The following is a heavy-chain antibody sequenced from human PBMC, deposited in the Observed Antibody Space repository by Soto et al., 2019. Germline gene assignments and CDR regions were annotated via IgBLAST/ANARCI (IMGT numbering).Heavy chain of an antibody. D-gene: IGHD6-25*01. J-gene: IGHJ4*02. Sequence: GGSLRLSCAASGFTFSSYSMNWVRQAPGKGLEWVSSISSSSSYIYYADSVKGRFTISRDNAKNSLYLQMNSLRAEDTAVYYCARGRLEGSHAIDYCGPGTRLTVS. V-gene: IGHV3-21*01. CDR1: GFTFSSYS. CDR2: ISSSSSYI. CDR3: ARGRLEGSHAIDY.